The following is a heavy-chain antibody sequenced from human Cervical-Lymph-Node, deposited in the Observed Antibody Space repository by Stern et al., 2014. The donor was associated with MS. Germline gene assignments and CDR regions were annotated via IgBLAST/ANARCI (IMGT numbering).Heavy chain of an antibody. CDR2: ISYDGSNK. V-gene: IGHV3-30*03. CDR1: GFTFSDHG. Sequence: DQLVESGGGVVQPGKSLRLSCAASGFTFSDHGMHWVRQAPGKGLAWVAVISYDGSNKYYTDSVKGRFTISRDNSKNTLYLQMNSLRAEDTCVYYCARDETFSGSHTYDYWGQGILVTVSS. CDR3: ARDETFSGSHTYDY. D-gene: IGHD1-26*01. J-gene: IGHJ4*02.